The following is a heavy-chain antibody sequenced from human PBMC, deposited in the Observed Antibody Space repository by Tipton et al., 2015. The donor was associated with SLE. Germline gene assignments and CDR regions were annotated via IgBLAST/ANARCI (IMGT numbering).Heavy chain of an antibody. D-gene: IGHD1-26*01. CDR2: IYYSGCT. V-gene: IGHV4-39*07. CDR3: AREVGDGSHDY. CDR1: GGSISSSGYY. Sequence: TLSLTCTVSGGSISSSGYYWGWIRQPPGKGLEWIGTIYYSGCTSYNPSLKSRVTISVDTSKNQFSLKLNSVTAADTAVYYCAREVGDGSHDYWGRGSLVTVSS. J-gene: IGHJ4*02.